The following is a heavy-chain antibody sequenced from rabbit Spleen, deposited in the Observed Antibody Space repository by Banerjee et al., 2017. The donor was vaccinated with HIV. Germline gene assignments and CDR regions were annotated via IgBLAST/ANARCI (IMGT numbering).Heavy chain of an antibody. Sequence: QSLEESGGGLVQPEGSLTLTCTASGFSFSANYYMCWVRQAPGKGLEWIACIYGGGSGSTYYATWAKGRFTISKTSSTTVTLQMTTLTAADTATYFCARDTSTSFSTYGMDLWGPGTLVTVS. CDR2: IYGGGSGST. D-gene: IGHD1-1*01. CDR1: GFSFSANYY. V-gene: IGHV1S40*01. J-gene: IGHJ6*01. CDR3: ARDTSTSFSTYGMDL.